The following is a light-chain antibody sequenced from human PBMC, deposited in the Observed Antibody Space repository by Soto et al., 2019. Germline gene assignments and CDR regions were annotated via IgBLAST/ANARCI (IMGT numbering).Light chain of an antibody. J-gene: IGKJ2*01. CDR2: GAS. CDR3: QQYGGSSPYT. CDR1: QSISSTY. V-gene: IGKV3-20*01. Sequence: EIVLTQSPGTLSLSPGERATLSCRASQSISSTYLAWYQQKPGQAPRLLIYGASSRATGIPDRFSGSGSGTDFTLTLSRLEPEDFAVYYCQQYGGSSPYTFGQGTKLEIK.